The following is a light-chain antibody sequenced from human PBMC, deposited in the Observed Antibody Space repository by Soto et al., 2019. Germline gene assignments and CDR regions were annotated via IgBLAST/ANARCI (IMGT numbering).Light chain of an antibody. V-gene: IGKV3-20*01. CDR2: VTS. CDR1: DSVSISY. CDR3: QQWGNSPRVT. J-gene: IGKJ4*01. Sequence: IVLTQSPGTLSLSPGERATLSCRASDSVSISYLAWYQQRSGQPPRLLIYVTSTRATGIPGRFSGSGSGTDFTLTISRLEPEDSAVYFCQQWGNSPRVTFGGGTKVEI.